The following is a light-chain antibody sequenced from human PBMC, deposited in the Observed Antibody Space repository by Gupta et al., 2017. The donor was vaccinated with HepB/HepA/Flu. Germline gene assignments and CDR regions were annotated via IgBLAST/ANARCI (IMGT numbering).Light chain of an antibody. CDR3: ATWDDSLNGVI. V-gene: IGLV1-36*01. CDR2: SKN. J-gene: IGLJ2*01. Sequence: QRVTISCSGSSSNTGNNAVNWYQQRPGAAPRLIIYSKNMRPSAVSDRFSGSKSGTSASLAIRGLQSEDEAHYYCATWDDSLNGVIFGGGTKLTVL. CDR1: SSNTGNNA.